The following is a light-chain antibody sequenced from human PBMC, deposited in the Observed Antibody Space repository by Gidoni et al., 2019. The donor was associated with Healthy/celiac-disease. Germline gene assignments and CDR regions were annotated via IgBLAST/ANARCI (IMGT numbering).Light chain of an antibody. CDR1: QSVLYSSNNKNY. CDR2: WAS. V-gene: IGKV4-1*01. Sequence: DIVMTQSPDSLAVSLGERATINCKSSQSVLYSSNNKNYLAWYQQKPGQPPKLLIYWASTRESGVPDRFSGSGSVTDFTLTISSLQAEDVAVYYCQQYYSTPPVSFGQGTKLEIK. J-gene: IGKJ2*03. CDR3: QQYYSTPPVS.